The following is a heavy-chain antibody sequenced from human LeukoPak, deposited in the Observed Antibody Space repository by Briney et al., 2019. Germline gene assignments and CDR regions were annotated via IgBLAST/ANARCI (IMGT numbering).Heavy chain of an antibody. D-gene: IGHD2-2*01. CDR1: GYSFSNYW. Sequence: GESLKISCKGSGYSFSNYWISWVRQMPGKGLEWMGRIDPSDSYTSYSPSFQGHVTVSGDKSISTAYLQWSSLKASDTAIYYCARHRGYCSATSCQEFDYWGQGTLVTVSS. J-gene: IGHJ4*02. CDR3: ARHRGYCSATSCQEFDY. CDR2: IDPSDSYT. V-gene: IGHV5-10-1*01.